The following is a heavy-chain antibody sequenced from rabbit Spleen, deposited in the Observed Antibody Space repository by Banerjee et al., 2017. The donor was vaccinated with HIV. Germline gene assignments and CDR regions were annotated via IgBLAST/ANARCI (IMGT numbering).Heavy chain of an antibody. CDR1: GFSFSRDYV. D-gene: IGHD4-1*01. V-gene: IGHV1S40*01. Sequence: QSLEESGGDLVKPGASLTLTCTASGFSFSRDYVMCWVRQAPGKGLEWIGCMNTYTGKAVYTTWTKGRFTVSKSSAAQGTLHMTSLTAADTATYSCARDLVGVIGWNFGLWGPGTLVTVS. CDR3: ARDLVGVIGWNFGL. J-gene: IGHJ4*01. CDR2: MNTYTGKA.